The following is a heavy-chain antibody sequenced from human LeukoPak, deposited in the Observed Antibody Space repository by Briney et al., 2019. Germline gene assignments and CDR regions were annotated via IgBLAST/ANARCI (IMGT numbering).Heavy chain of an antibody. D-gene: IGHD1-26*01. V-gene: IGHV4-59*01. CDR2: IYYSGST. CDR1: GGSISSYY. CDR3: AREGGDGELLRDDYFDY. Sequence: SETLSLTCTVSGGSISSYYWSWIRQPPGKGLEWIGYIYYSGSTNYNPSLKSRVTISVDTSKNQFSLKLSSVTAADTAVYYCAREGGDGELLRDDYFDYWGQGTLVTVSS. J-gene: IGHJ4*02.